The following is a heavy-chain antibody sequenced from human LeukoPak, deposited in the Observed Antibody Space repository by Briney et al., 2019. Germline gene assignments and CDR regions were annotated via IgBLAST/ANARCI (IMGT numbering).Heavy chain of an antibody. V-gene: IGHV3-30*02. CDR2: IHYDSTTE. CDR1: GFSFSSYA. J-gene: IGHJ4*02. D-gene: IGHD1-7*01. CDR3: AKDWNWAIDY. Sequence: GGSLRLSCATSGFSFSSYAMSWVRQAPGKGLEWVAYIHYDSTTEDYADSVKGRFTISRDNSKNTLFLQMNNLRVDDMAVFYCAKDWNWAIDYWGQGTLVTVSS.